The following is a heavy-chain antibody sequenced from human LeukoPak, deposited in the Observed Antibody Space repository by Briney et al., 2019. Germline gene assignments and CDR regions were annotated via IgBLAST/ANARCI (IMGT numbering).Heavy chain of an antibody. CDR3: ARDLIAVRPGWFDP. V-gene: IGHV1-18*01. CDR2: ISAYNGNT. D-gene: IGHD6-6*01. CDR1: GYTFTSYD. Sequence: ASVKVSCKASGYTFTSYDISWVRQAPGQRLEWMGWISAYNGNTNYAQQFQGRVTMTTDTSMSTAYMELRSLRSDDTAVYYCARDLIAVRPGWFDPWGQGSLVTVSS. J-gene: IGHJ5*02.